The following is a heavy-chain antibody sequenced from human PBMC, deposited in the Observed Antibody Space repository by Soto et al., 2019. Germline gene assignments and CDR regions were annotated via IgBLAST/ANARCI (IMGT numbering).Heavy chain of an antibody. Sequence: ASVKVSCTASGYTLTSYAMHWVRQAHGQRLEWMGWINAGNGNTKYSQKFQGRVTITRDTSASTAYMELSSLRSEDTAVYYCARDGELRYFDWLSPYFDYWGQGTLVTVSS. CDR2: INAGNGNT. J-gene: IGHJ4*02. CDR3: ARDGELRYFDWLSPYFDY. D-gene: IGHD3-9*01. CDR1: GYTLTSYA. V-gene: IGHV1-3*01.